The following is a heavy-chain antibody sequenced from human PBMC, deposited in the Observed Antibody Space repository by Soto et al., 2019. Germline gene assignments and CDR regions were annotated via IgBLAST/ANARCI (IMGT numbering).Heavy chain of an antibody. CDR1: GFTFNNYA. CDR3: ATFMTMTWPGSAGTFDY. V-gene: IGHV3-23*01. J-gene: IGHJ4*02. CDR2: ISSSGGTT. D-gene: IGHD3-16*01. Sequence: PGGSLRLSCATSGFTFNNYAMSWVRQAPGEGLEWVASISSSGGTTYYADSVKGRFTISRDNSRNTVFLQMNTLGAEDTAIYYCATFMTMTWPGSAGTFDYWGQGARVTVSS.